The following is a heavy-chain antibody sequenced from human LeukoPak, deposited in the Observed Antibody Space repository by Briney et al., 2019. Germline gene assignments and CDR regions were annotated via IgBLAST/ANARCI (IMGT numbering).Heavy chain of an antibody. CDR3: ARHEYSGSYYGLSWFDP. CDR1: GGSISSYY. D-gene: IGHD1-26*01. Sequence: SETLSLTCTVSGGSISSYYWSWIRQPPGKGLEWIGDIYYSGSTYYNPSLKSRVTISVDTSKNQLSLKLSSLTAADTAVYYCARHEYSGSYYGLSWFDPWGQGTLVTVSS. CDR2: IYYSGST. J-gene: IGHJ5*02. V-gene: IGHV4-59*04.